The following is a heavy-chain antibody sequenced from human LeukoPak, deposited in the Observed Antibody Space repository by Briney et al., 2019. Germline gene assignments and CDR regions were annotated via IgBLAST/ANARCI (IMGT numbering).Heavy chain of an antibody. J-gene: IGHJ4*02. CDR2: IYSGGST. V-gene: IGHV3-53*01. CDR3: VRGGYRGFDYEY. Sequence: GGSLRLSCAASGFTVSSNYMSRVRQAPGKGLEWVSVIYSGGSTYYADSVKGRFTISRDNAKSSLYLQMNSLRAEDTAVYYCVRGGYRGFDYEYWGQGTLVTVSS. CDR1: GFTVSSNY. D-gene: IGHD5-12*01.